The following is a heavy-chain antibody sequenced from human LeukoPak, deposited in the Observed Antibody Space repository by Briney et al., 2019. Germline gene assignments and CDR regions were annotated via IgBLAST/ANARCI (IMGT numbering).Heavy chain of an antibody. CDR1: GFTFSSYA. Sequence: PGGSLRLSCAASGFTFSSYAMSWVRQAPGKGLEWVSAISGSSGSTYYADSVKGRFTISRDNSKNTLYLQMNSLRAEDTAVYYCAKGGYYYDSSGYYYPDAFDIWGQGTMVTVSS. CDR3: AKGGYYYDSSGYYYPDAFDI. V-gene: IGHV3-23*01. CDR2: ISGSSGST. J-gene: IGHJ3*02. D-gene: IGHD3-22*01.